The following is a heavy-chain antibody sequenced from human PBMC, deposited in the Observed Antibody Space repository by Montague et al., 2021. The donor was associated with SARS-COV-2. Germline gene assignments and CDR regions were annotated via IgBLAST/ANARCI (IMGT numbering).Heavy chain of an antibody. J-gene: IGHJ3*02. CDR3: TRDYRGIVGDGLDI. CDR1: GFTFSNYD. D-gene: IGHD3-16*02. CDR2: ISTSAYTT. Sequence: SLRLSCAASGFTFSNYDMNWVRQAPGKGPEWISYISTSAYTTSYAGSVKSRFTISRDNGKNSLYLQMNSLRVEDTAVYYCTRDYRGIVGDGLDIWGQGTKVTVSS. V-gene: IGHV3-48*03.